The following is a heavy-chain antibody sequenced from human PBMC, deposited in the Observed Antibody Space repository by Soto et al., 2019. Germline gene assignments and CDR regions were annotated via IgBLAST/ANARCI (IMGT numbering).Heavy chain of an antibody. Sequence: QVQLQESGPGLVKPSQTLSLTCTVSGGSISSGGYYWSWIRQHPGKGLEWIGYIYYSGSTYYNPSLKSRVTISVDTSKNQFSLKRSSVTAADTAVYYCASWELLLSGYYYYGMDVWGQGTTVTVSS. CDR3: ASWELLLSGYYYYGMDV. CDR1: GGSISSGGYY. J-gene: IGHJ6*02. D-gene: IGHD1-26*01. CDR2: IYYSGST. V-gene: IGHV4-31*03.